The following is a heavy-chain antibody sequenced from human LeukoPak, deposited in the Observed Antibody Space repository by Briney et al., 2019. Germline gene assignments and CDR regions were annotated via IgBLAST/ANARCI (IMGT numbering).Heavy chain of an antibody. Sequence: GGSLRLSCEFSGIIFSTYAINWVRQAPGKGLEWISYISGSSSGSTSITQYADSVKGRFTISRDNAKNSLHLQMDSLSAEDTAVYYCARDFWSGYYTEDWGQGALVIVSS. D-gene: IGHD3-3*01. CDR1: GIIFSTYA. CDR3: ARDFWSGYYTED. J-gene: IGHJ4*02. V-gene: IGHV3-48*04. CDR2: ISGSSSGSTSIT.